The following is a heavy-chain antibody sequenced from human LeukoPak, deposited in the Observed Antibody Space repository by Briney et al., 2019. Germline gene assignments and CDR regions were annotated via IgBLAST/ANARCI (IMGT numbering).Heavy chain of an antibody. J-gene: IGHJ1*01. Sequence: GGSLRLSCAASGFTFRSYAMGWVRQAPGKGLEWVSAISGSGGSTYYADSVKGRFTISRDNSKNTLYLQMNSLRAEDTAVYYCAKAIRGVITKYFQHWGQGTLVTVSS. V-gene: IGHV3-23*01. CDR2: ISGSGGST. CDR1: GFTFRSYA. D-gene: IGHD3-22*01. CDR3: AKAIRGVITKYFQH.